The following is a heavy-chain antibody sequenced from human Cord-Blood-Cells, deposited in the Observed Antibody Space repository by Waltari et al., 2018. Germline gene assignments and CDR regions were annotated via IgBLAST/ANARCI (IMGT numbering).Heavy chain of an antibody. D-gene: IGHD1-20*01. J-gene: IGHJ3*02. CDR1: GFTFSSSL. V-gene: IGHV3-23*01. Sequence: EGQLLESGGGLVQPGGSLRLSCAASGFTFSSSLMSWVRQAPGKGLELVSAISGSGGSTYYADSVKGRFTISRDNSKNTLYLQMNSLSAEDTAVYYCAKDLITGTNDAFDIWGQGTMVTVSS. CDR2: ISGSGGST. CDR3: AKDLITGTNDAFDI.